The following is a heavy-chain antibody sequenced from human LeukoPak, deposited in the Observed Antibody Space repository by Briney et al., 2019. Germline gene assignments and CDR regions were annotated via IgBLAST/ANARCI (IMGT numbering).Heavy chain of an antibody. Sequence: VASVKVSCKASGGTFSSYAISWVRQAPGQGLEWMGIINPSGGSTSYAQRFQGRVTMTRDTSTSTVYMELSSLRSEDAAVYYCARGDYYDSSGYSYYGMDVWGQGTTVTVSS. D-gene: IGHD3-22*01. CDR2: INPSGGST. J-gene: IGHJ6*02. V-gene: IGHV1-46*01. CDR3: ARGDYYDSSGYSYYGMDV. CDR1: GGTFSSYA.